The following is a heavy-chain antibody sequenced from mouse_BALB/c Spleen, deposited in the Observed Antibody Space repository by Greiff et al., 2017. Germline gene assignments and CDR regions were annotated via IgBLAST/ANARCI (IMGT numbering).Heavy chain of an antibody. V-gene: IGHV5-6*01. D-gene: IGHD1-1*02. CDR3: ARQGDYPSFDY. J-gene: IGHJ2*01. CDR1: GFSFSSYG. Sequence: EVKLMESGGDLVKPGGSLKLSCAASGFSFSSYGMSWVRQTPDKRLEWVATISSGGSYTYYPDSVKGRFTISRDNAKNTLYLQMSSLKSEDTAMYYCARQGDYPSFDYWGQGTTLTVSS. CDR2: ISSGGSYT.